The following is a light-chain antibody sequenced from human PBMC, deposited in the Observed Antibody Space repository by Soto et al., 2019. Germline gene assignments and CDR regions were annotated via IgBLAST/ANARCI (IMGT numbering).Light chain of an antibody. CDR1: SSDVGSYNL. V-gene: IGLV2-23*02. CDR3: CSYAGGVI. J-gene: IGLJ2*01. Sequence: QSALTQPASVSGSPGQSITISCTGTSSDVGSYNLVSWYQQYPGKAPKLMIYEVTKRPSGVSDRFSGSKSGNTASLTISGLQADDEADYYCCSYAGGVIFGGGTKVTVL. CDR2: EVT.